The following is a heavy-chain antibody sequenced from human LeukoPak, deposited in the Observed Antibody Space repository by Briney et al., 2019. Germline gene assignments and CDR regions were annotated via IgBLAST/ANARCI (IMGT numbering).Heavy chain of an antibody. CDR2: IYDSGAT. CDR1: GGSTSSGGYY. D-gene: IGHD3-22*01. Sequence: SETLSLTCTVSGGSTSSGGYYWSWIRQHPGTGLEWIGYIYDSGATSYNPSLKSRLTISVDTSRNQFSLRLSSVTAADSAVYYCARSDSSAYYFDYWGQGTLVTVSS. J-gene: IGHJ4*02. CDR3: ARSDSSAYYFDY. V-gene: IGHV4-31*03.